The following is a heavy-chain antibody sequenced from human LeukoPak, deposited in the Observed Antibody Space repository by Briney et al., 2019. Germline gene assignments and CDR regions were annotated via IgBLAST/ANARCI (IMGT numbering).Heavy chain of an antibody. CDR1: GYSFTNFD. V-gene: IGHV1-8*01. Sequence: GASVKVSCKASGYSFTNFDINWVRQATGQGLEWMGWMNPNSSNKGYAQKFQGRVTMTMNTSITTAYMELSSLRSEDTAVYYCARGPQWRGDYYYMDVWGRGTTVTVSS. D-gene: IGHD6-19*01. J-gene: IGHJ6*03. CDR3: ARGPQWRGDYYYMDV. CDR2: MNPNSSNK.